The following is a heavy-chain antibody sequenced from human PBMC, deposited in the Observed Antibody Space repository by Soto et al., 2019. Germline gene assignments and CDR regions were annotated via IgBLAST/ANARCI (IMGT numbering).Heavy chain of an antibody. V-gene: IGHV1-69*01. CDR1: GGTFSSYA. CDR3: ARVLDDSSGYYLDY. Sequence: QVQLVQSGAEVKKPGSSVKVSCKASGGTFSSYAISWVRQAPGQGLEWMGGIIPIFGTANYAQKFQGRVKVTADESTSTAYRELSSLRAEDTALYYCARVLDDSSGYYLDYWGQGTLVTVSS. D-gene: IGHD3-22*01. CDR2: IIPIFGTA. J-gene: IGHJ4*02.